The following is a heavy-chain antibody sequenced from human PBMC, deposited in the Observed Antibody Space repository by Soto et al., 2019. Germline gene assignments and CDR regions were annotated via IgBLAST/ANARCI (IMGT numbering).Heavy chain of an antibody. CDR3: ARGVGSGSNYNQYNWFDP. V-gene: IGHV1-18*01. J-gene: IGHJ5*02. CDR1: GYTFTNYG. Sequence: HVQLVQSGGEVKKPGASVKVSCKASGYTFTNYGISWVRQAPGQGLEWMGWINVYNGNTKYAQKVQGRVTMTTDTSTSTAYMELRSLRSDDTAVYYCARGVGSGSNYNQYNWFDPWGQGTLVTVSS. D-gene: IGHD3-10*01. CDR2: INVYNGNT.